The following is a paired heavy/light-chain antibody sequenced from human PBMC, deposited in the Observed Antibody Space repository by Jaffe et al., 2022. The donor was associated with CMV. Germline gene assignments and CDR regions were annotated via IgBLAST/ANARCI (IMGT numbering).Light chain of an antibody. Sequence: QSALTQPRSVSGSPGQSVTISCTGTSSDVGGYDYVSWYQQHPGQAPRLIIYDVNKRPSGVPDRLSGSKSGNTASLTISGLQADDETDYYCCSYAGNFWVFGGGTKLTVL. CDR1: SSDVGGYDY. CDR3: CSYAGNFWV. J-gene: IGLJ3*02. CDR2: DVN. V-gene: IGLV2-11*01.
Heavy chain of an antibody. CDR2: INAGNGDT. CDR3: ATEAGRYDFWSGRGYYYYYMHV. D-gene: IGHD3-3*01. V-gene: IGHV1-3*01. Sequence: QVQLVQSGAEVKKPGASVMLSCRASGYSFTSYAVHWVRQAPGERLEWMGRINAGNGDTKYSQKLEGRVTFTREPSASTVYMELRSLRSEDTSVYFCATEAGRYDFWSGRGYYYYYMHVWGKGTTVTVSS. CDR1: GYSFTSYA. J-gene: IGHJ6*03.